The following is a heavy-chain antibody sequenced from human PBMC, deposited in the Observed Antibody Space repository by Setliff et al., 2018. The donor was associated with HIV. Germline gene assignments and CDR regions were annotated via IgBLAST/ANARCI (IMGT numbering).Heavy chain of an antibody. D-gene: IGHD4-17*01. J-gene: IGHJ5*02. CDR3: ARGGRSTVTQWAWFDP. V-gene: IGHV4-34*01. CDR1: GGSFSGYF. CDR2: FRHSGNT. Sequence: PSETLSLTCAVYGGSFSGYFWSRVRQSPGKGLEWIGEFRHSGNTNINPSLKSRVTISGDTTKNQISLKLTSVTAADMAVYYCARGGRSTVTQWAWFDPWGQGTLVTVSS.